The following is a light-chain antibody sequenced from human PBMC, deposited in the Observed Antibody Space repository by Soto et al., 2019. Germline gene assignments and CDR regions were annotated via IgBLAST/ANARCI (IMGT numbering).Light chain of an antibody. Sequence: DIQLTQSPSTLFASVGDRVTITCRASQNINGYLAWYQQKPGKAPKLLIYWASSLISGVPSRFTGGESGTEFTLTISSLQPDDFATYYCQQYSAYPLTFGGGTKV. V-gene: IGKV1-5*03. CDR2: WAS. CDR1: QNINGY. CDR3: QQYSAYPLT. J-gene: IGKJ4*01.